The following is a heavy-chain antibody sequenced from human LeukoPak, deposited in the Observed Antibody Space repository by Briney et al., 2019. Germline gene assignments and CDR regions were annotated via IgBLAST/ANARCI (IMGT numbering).Heavy chain of an antibody. CDR3: ASFTYYYDSSGFGY. CDR2: IDPSDSYT. CDR1: GYSFTSYW. V-gene: IGHV5-10-1*01. D-gene: IGHD3-22*01. J-gene: IGHJ4*02. Sequence: GESLKISCQGSGYSFTSYWISWVRQMPGKGPEWMGRIDPSDSYTNYSPSFQGHVTISADKSISTAYLQWRSLKASDTAMYYCASFTYYYDSSGFGYWGQGTLVTVSS.